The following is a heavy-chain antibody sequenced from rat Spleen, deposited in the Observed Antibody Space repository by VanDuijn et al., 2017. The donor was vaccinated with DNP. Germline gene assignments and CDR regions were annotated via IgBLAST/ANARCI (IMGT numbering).Heavy chain of an antibody. Sequence: EVQLVESGGGLVQAGRSLKLSCAASGFTFSDYDMAWVRQAPTKGLEWVASITSGGSTYYRDSVKGRFTISRDNAKNTLYLQMDSLRSEDSATFYCITHNNYDCWGQGVMVTVSS. CDR3: ITHNNYDC. CDR2: ITSGGST. CDR1: GFTFSDYD. V-gene: IGHV5S23*01. D-gene: IGHD1-10*01. J-gene: IGHJ2*01.